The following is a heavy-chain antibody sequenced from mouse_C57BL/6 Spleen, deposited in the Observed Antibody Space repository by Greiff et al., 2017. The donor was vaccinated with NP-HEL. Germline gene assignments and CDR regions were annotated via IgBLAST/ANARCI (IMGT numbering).Heavy chain of an antibody. D-gene: IGHD1-1*01. V-gene: IGHV14-2*01. CDR1: GFNIKDYY. J-gene: IGHJ3*01. CDR3: ARGSYSYGSSLFAY. CDR2: MDPEDGET. Sequence: VQLKESGAELVKPGASVKLSCTASGFNIKDYYMHWVKQRPEQGLEGMGRMDPEDGETKYAPKFQGKATITADTPSNTAYLQLSSLTSEDTAVYYCARGSYSYGSSLFAYWGQGTLVTVSA.